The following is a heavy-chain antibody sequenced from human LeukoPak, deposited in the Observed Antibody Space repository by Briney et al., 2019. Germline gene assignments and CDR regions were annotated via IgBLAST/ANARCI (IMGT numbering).Heavy chain of an antibody. CDR1: GFTVSSNY. CDR3: AKWETRPQAYFNY. D-gene: IGHD1-26*01. CDR2: IYSGGST. Sequence: GGSLRLSCAASGFTVSSNYMSWVRQAPGKGLEWVSVIYSGGSTYYADSVKGRFTISRDNSKNTLYLQMNSLRAEDTAVYYCAKWETRPQAYFNYWGQGTLVTVSS. J-gene: IGHJ4*02. V-gene: IGHV3-53*05.